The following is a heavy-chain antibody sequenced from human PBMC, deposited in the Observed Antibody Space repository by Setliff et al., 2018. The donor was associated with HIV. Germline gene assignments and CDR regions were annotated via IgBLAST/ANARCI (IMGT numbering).Heavy chain of an antibody. CDR3: ARDDRWVYNDYLDY. V-gene: IGHV3-23*01. D-gene: IGHD3-10*01. CDR1: GFTFTSYA. Sequence: PGGSLRLSCATSGFTFTSYAMSWVRQAPGKGLEWVSCISGNGETTYYADSVKGRFTISRDNSKNTLYLQVNSLRTEDTAVYFCARDDRWVYNDYLDYWGQGTLVTVSS. J-gene: IGHJ4*02. CDR2: ISGNGETT.